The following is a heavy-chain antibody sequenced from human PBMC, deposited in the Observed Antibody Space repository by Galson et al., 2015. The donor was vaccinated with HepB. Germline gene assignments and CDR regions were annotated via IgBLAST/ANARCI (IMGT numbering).Heavy chain of an antibody. V-gene: IGHV3-30*18. CDR3: AKVDPGGADMRMGLDS. Sequence: SLRLSCAASGFTFSTYGMHWVRQAPGKGLEWVAVISYDGSNEYYGDSVKGRFTIFRDNSKNTLYLQMNSLRAEDTAVYYCAKVDPGGADMRMGLDSWGQGTLVTVSS. CDR1: GFTFSTYG. D-gene: IGHD4/OR15-4a*01. J-gene: IGHJ4*02. CDR2: ISYDGSNE.